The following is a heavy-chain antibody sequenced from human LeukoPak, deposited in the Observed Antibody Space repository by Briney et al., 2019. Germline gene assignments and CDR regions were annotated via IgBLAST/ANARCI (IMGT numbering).Heavy chain of an antibody. J-gene: IGHJ4*02. Sequence: GGSLRLSCTASRFTFGDYAMSWVRQAPGKGLEWVGFITTKPYGGTTEYAASVKGRFSISRDDSKSIAYLQMNSLKTEDTAVYYCTREVGATKGSDYWGQGTLVIVSS. CDR1: RFTFGDYA. CDR2: ITTKPYGGTT. D-gene: IGHD1-26*01. CDR3: TREVGATKGSDY. V-gene: IGHV3-49*04.